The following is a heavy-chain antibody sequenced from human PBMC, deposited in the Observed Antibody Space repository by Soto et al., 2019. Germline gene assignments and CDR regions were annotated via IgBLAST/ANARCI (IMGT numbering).Heavy chain of an antibody. CDR1: GFTFSSYA. CDR3: AKDPTRITIFGVVIGFGYYGMDV. V-gene: IGHV3-23*01. Sequence: GGSLRLSCAASGFTFSSYAMSWVRQAPGKGLEWVSAISGSGGSTYYADSVKGRFTISRDNSKNTLYLQMNSLRAEDTAVYYCAKDPTRITIFGVVIGFGYYGMDVWGQGTMVTVSS. D-gene: IGHD3-3*01. CDR2: ISGSGGST. J-gene: IGHJ6*02.